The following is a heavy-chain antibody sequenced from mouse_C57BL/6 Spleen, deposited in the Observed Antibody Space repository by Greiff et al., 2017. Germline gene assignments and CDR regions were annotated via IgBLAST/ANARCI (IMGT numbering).Heavy chain of an antibody. CDR1: GFTFSDYG. D-gene: IGHD2-12*01. Sequence: EVKLVESGGGLVKPGGSLKLSCAASGFTFSDYGMHWVRQAPEKGLEGVAYISSGSSTIYYADTVKGRFTISRDNAKNTLFLQMTSLRSADTAMYYCARQGTYYTYYFDYWGQGTTLTVSS. V-gene: IGHV5-17*01. J-gene: IGHJ2*01. CDR3: ARQGTYYTYYFDY. CDR2: ISSGSSTI.